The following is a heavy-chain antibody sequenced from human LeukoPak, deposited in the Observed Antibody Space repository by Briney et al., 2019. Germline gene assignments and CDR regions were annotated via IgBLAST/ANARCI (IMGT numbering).Heavy chain of an antibody. J-gene: IGHJ4*02. CDR2: INHSGST. V-gene: IGHV4-34*01. D-gene: IGHD5-12*01. Sequence: PSETLSLTCAVYGGSFSGYYWSWIRQPPGKGLEWIGEINHSGSTNYNPSLKSRVTISVDTSKNQFSLKLSSVTAADTAAYYCARGYGEYSGYDYVYYFDYWGQGTLVTVSS. CDR3: ARGYGEYSGYDYVYYFDY. CDR1: GGSFSGYY.